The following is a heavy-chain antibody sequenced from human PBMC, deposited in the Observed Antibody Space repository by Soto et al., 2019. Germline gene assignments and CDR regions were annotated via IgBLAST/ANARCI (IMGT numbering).Heavy chain of an antibody. Sequence: GGSLRLSCAASGVSISGSTMHWVRQASGKGLEWVGHIRSKANSYATAYSASVKGRFIISRDDSKNTAYLQMNSLKTEDTAAYYCTRPHYCSGGSCLSDYWGQGTLVTVSS. CDR2: IRSKANSYAT. CDR1: GVSISGST. J-gene: IGHJ4*02. V-gene: IGHV3-73*01. D-gene: IGHD2-15*01. CDR3: TRPHYCSGGSCLSDY.